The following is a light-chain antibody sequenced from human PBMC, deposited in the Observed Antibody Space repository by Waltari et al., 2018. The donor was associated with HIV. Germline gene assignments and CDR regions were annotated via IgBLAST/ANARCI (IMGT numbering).Light chain of an antibody. J-gene: IGLJ3*02. Sequence: QSALTQPRSVSGSPGQSVTISCTGTSSDVGGYNFVSWYQPHPGKAPKLVIYDVSKWPSGVPDRFSGSKSGNTASLTISGLQAEDEADYYCCSYTGSYTWVFGGGTELTVL. CDR2: DVS. V-gene: IGLV2-11*01. CDR3: CSYTGSYTWV. CDR1: SSDVGGYNF.